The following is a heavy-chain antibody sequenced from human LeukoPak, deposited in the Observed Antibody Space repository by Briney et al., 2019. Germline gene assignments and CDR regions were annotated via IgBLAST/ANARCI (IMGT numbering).Heavy chain of an antibody. CDR2: IYYSGST. V-gene: IGHV4-39*07. Sequence: SETLSLTCTVSGGSISSSSYYWGWIRQPPGKGLEWIGSIYYSGSTYYNPSLKSRVTTSVDTSKNQFSLKLSSVTAADTAVYYCARGEATMVRGVITTFDYWGQGTLVTVSS. CDR3: ARGEATMVRGVITTFDY. J-gene: IGHJ4*02. CDR1: GGSISSSSYY. D-gene: IGHD3-10*01.